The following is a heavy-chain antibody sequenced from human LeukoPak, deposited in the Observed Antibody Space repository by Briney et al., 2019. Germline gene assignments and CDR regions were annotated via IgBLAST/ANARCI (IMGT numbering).Heavy chain of an antibody. CDR1: GYSFTSYW. Sequence: PGESLKISCKGSGYSFTSYWIGWVRPMPRKSLEWMGIIYPGDSDTRYSPSFQGQVTISADKSISTAYLQWSSLKASDTAMYHCARRYSYAVGDDYWGQGTLVTVSS. CDR2: IYPGDSDT. CDR3: ARRYSYAVGDDY. D-gene: IGHD5-18*01. V-gene: IGHV5-51*03. J-gene: IGHJ4*02.